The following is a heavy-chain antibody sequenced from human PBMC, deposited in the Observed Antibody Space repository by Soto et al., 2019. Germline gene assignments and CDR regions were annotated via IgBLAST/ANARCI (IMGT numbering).Heavy chain of an antibody. Sequence: GSLRLSCSASGFTFSIYAMHWVRQAPGKGLEYVSSISINGGSTHYADSVKGRFTISRDNSKKTMYLQMNSLRAEDTAVYYCAKTTDGWFSAFEIWGQGTMVTVSS. D-gene: IGHD6-19*01. CDR3: AKTTDGWFSAFEI. CDR2: ISINGGST. V-gene: IGHV3-64*04. CDR1: GFTFSIYA. J-gene: IGHJ3*02.